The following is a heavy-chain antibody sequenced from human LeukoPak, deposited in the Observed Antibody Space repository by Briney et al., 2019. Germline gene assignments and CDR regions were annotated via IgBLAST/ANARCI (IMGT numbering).Heavy chain of an antibody. CDR1: GVSISSYY. Sequence: PSETLSLTCTVSGVSISSYYWTWIRQPPGKGLEWIGSINYSGSTKYNPSLKSRVTISVDTSKNQFSLKLSSVTAADTAVYYCARADNYYDSSGYYSLWFDPWGQGTLVTVSS. D-gene: IGHD3-22*01. CDR2: INYSGST. J-gene: IGHJ5*02. V-gene: IGHV4-59*12. CDR3: ARADNYYDSSGYYSLWFDP.